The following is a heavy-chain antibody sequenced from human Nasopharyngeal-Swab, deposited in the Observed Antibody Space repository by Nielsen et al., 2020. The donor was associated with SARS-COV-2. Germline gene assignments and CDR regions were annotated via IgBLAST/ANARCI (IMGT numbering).Heavy chain of an antibody. J-gene: IGHJ4*02. D-gene: IGHD3-9*01. Sequence: SETLSLTCTVSGRSISSSSSYWGWIRQPPGKGLEWVGSIYYSGSTYYTPSLNSRVTISVDTSKSQFSLKLRSVTAADTAVYYCARAGVDTSTGSSGGCFDYWGQGALVTASS. CDR3: ARAGVDTSTGSSGGCFDY. CDR2: IYYSGST. CDR1: GRSISSSSSY. V-gene: IGHV4-39*01.